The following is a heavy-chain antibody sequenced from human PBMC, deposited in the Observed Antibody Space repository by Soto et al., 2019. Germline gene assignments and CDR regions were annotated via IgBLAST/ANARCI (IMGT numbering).Heavy chain of an antibody. CDR1: GGSISTYY. V-gene: IGHV4-59*01. CDR2: ISYSGST. CDR3: ARGTRATQYYYYFYGMDV. J-gene: IGHJ6*02. Sequence: PSETLSLTCTGSGGSISTYYWTWIRQPPGKGLEWIGYISYSGSTNYNPSLKSRLTISLNTSKKHFSLKLSSVTAADTAVYYCARGTRATQYYYYFYGMDVWGQGTTVTVSS.